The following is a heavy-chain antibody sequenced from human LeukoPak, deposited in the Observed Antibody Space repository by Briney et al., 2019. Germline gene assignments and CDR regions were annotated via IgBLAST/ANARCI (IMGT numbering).Heavy chain of an antibody. CDR1: GGTFSSYA. V-gene: IGHV1-69*13. CDR2: IIPIFGTA. CDR3: ARRRGRDDYGDYVGAFDI. D-gene: IGHD4-17*01. J-gene: IGHJ3*02. Sequence: ASVKVSCKASGGTFSSYAISWVRQAPGQGLEWMGGIIPIFGTANYAQKFQGRVTITADESTSTAYMELSSLRSEDTAVYYCARRRGRDDYGDYVGAFDIWGQGTVVTVSS.